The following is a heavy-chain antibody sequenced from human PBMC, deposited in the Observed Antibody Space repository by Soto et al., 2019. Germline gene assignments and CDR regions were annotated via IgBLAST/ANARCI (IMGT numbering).Heavy chain of an antibody. V-gene: IGHV1-18*01. Sequence: QVQLVQSGAEVKKPGASVKVSCKASGYTFTSYAISWVRQAPGQGLEWMGWISAYNGNTNYAQKLQGRVTMTTDTSTXXXXXXXXXXXXXXXXXXXXXXXXXXXXYXGQGTLVT. CDR1: GYTFTSYA. J-gene: IGHJ4*02. CDR2: ISAYNGNT. CDR3: XXXXXXXXY.